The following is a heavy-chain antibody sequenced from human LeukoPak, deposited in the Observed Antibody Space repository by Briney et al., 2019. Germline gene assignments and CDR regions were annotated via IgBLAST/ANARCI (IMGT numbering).Heavy chain of an antibody. CDR1: GYTFTSYA. CDR2: INAGNGNT. Sequence: ASVKVSCKASGYTFTSYAMHWVRQAPGQRLEWIGWINAGNGNTKYSQKFQGRVTITRDTSASTAYMELSSLRSEDTAVYYCARGSGGVWLLFYLSNIDYWGQGTLVTVSS. V-gene: IGHV1-3*01. CDR3: ARGSGGVWLLFYLSNIDY. J-gene: IGHJ4*02. D-gene: IGHD3-3*01.